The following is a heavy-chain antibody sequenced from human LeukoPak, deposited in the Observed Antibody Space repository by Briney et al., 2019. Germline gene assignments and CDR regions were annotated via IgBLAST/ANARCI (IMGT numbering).Heavy chain of an antibody. V-gene: IGHV4-34*01. CDR1: GGSFSGYY. Sequence: SETLSLTCAVYGGSFSGYYWSWIRQPPGKGLECIGEINHSGTTNYNPSLKSRVTISVDTSKNQFSLKLSSVTAADTAVYYCARGLNYYDSSGYSYYFDYWGQGTLVTVSS. CDR2: INHSGTT. CDR3: ARGLNYYDSSGYSYYFDY. J-gene: IGHJ4*02. D-gene: IGHD3-22*01.